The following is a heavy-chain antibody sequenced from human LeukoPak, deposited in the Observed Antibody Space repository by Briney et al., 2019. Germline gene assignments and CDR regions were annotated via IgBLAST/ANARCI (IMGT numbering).Heavy chain of an antibody. CDR3: ARQTGPGLFILP. CDR1: GVSISSSNSY. Sequence: SETLSLTCTVSGVSISSSNSYWGWIRQPPGKGLEWIGSIYYSGNTYYNASLKSQVSISIDTSKNQFSLRLTSVTAADTAVYYCARQTGPGLFILPGGQGTLVTVSS. CDR2: IYYSGNT. J-gene: IGHJ4*02. V-gene: IGHV4-39*01. D-gene: IGHD3/OR15-3a*01.